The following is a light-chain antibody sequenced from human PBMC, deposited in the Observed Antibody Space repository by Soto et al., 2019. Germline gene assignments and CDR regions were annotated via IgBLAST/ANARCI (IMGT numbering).Light chain of an antibody. J-gene: IGKJ2*01. V-gene: IGKV1-33*01. CDR1: QDINTD. CDR2: DAS. Sequence: DIQMTQSPSSLSASVGDRVTITCQASQDINTDLSWYQQKSGKAPQLLIFDASKLGTGVPSRFSGSGSGTHFIFAISSLQPEDVATYYCQQYHNLPRTFGRGTKVEIQ. CDR3: QQYHNLPRT.